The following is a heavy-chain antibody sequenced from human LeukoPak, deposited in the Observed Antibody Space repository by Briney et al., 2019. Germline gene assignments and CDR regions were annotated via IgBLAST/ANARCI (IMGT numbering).Heavy chain of an antibody. CDR1: GDSVSSGSYY. CDR2: IYYSGGT. J-gene: IGHJ4*02. Sequence: SETLSLTCTVSGDSVSSGSYYWNWLRQPPGKGLEWIGYIYYSGGTNYNPSLKSRVTISVDTSKNQFSLKLTSVTAADTAVYYCARFSGHSSSWPFDYWGQGTLVTVSS. V-gene: IGHV4-61*01. D-gene: IGHD6-13*01. CDR3: ARFSGHSSSWPFDY.